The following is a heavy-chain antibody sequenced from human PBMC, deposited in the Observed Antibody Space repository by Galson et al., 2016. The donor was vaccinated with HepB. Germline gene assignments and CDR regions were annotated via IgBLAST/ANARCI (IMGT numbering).Heavy chain of an antibody. D-gene: IGHD5-12*01. CDR3: ARRGYPGYDPCFVY. J-gene: IGHJ4*02. Sequence: PLSLTCTVSGDSVSSDVYFWSWIRQHPGKGLEWIGYIYYSGSTYYAPSLRNRVSISVDTSKNQFSLELTSVTAADTAVYFCARRGYPGYDPCFVYWGQGSLVTVSA. V-gene: IGHV4-31*03. CDR2: IYYSGST. CDR1: GDSVSSDVYF.